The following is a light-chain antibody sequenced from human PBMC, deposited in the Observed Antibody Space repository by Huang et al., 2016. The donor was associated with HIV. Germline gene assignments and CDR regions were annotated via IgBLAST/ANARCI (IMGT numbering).Light chain of an antibody. J-gene: IGKJ1*01. V-gene: IGKV1-5*01. Sequence: DIQMTQSPSTLSASVGDRVTITCRASQSFTTWLAWYQQKPGKAPKLLIYDVSSLESGVPSRVSGGGSGTEFTLTSSSLQPDDFATYYCQQYDGYPWTFGQGTKVEIK. CDR2: DVS. CDR1: QSFTTW. CDR3: QQYDGYPWT.